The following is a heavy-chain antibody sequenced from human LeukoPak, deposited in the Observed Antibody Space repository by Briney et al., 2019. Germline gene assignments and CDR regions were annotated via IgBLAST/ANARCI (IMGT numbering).Heavy chain of an antibody. Sequence: ASVKVSCKASGYTFTSYDINWVRQATGQGLEWMGWMNPNSGNTGYARKFQGRVTMTRNTSISTAYMELSSLRSEDTAVYYCARTPVVRVTTAYYYYMDVWGKGTTVTVSS. D-gene: IGHD4-17*01. J-gene: IGHJ6*03. CDR2: MNPNSGNT. V-gene: IGHV1-8*01. CDR1: GYTFTSYD. CDR3: ARTPVVRVTTAYYYYMDV.